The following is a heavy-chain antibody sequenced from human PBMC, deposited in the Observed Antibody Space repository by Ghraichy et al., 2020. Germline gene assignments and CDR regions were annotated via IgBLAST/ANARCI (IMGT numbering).Heavy chain of an antibody. J-gene: IGHJ4*02. Sequence: GGSLRLSCAASGFTFSTNAMTWLRQAPGKGLEWVSSISGSADNTYYADSVKGRFTISRDNSKNTLYLQMNTLRAEDTAVYYCAKGLNGGWNGGDSWGQGTLVAVSS. D-gene: IGHD1-1*01. CDR2: ISGSADNT. CDR1: GFTFSTNA. V-gene: IGHV3-23*01. CDR3: AKGLNGGWNGGDS.